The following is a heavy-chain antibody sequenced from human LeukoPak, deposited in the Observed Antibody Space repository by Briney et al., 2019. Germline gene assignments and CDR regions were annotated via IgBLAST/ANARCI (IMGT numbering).Heavy chain of an antibody. CDR1: GFSFSYYW. J-gene: IGHJ4*02. CDR3: ARGGSVMFDQ. CDR2: VKGDGSEK. D-gene: IGHD2-21*01. V-gene: IGHV3-7*03. Sequence: GGSLRLSCGASGFSFSYYWMSWARQAPGKGLEWVARVKGDGSEKSYVDSVKGRFTISRDNAKNSLFLQMGNLRADDTAVYYCARGGSVMFDQWGQGTQVTVSS.